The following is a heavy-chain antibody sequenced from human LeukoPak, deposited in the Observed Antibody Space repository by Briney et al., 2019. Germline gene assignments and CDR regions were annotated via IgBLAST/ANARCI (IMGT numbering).Heavy chain of an antibody. CDR2: INTNTGNP. J-gene: IGHJ5*02. V-gene: IGHV7-4-1*02. Sequence: ASVKVSFKASGYTFTNYAMNWVRQAPGQGLERMGWINTNTGNPTYAQGFTGRFVFSLDTSVSTAYLQISSLKPEDTAVYYCARAGVGAYNWFDPWGQGTLVTVSS. D-gene: IGHD1-26*01. CDR3: ARAGVGAYNWFDP. CDR1: GYTFTNYA.